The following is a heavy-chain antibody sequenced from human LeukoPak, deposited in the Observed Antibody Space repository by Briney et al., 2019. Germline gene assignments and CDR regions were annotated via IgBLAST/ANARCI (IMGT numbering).Heavy chain of an antibody. D-gene: IGHD2-2*01. CDR3: ARTTTSIVVVPAAMVGGSYYYYYMDV. V-gene: IGHV3-23*01. Sequence: PGGSLRLSCAASGFTFSSYAMSWVRQAPGKGLEWVSAISGSGGSTYYADSVKGRFTISRDNSKNTLYLQMNSLRAEDTAVYYCARTTTSIVVVPAAMVGGSYYYYYMDVWGKGTTVTVSS. J-gene: IGHJ6*03. CDR2: ISGSGGST. CDR1: GFTFSSYA.